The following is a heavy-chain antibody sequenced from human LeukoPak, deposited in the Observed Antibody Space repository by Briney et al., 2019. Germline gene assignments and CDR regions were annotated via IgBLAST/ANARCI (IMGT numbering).Heavy chain of an antibody. V-gene: IGHV3-23*01. CDR2: ISGSGGST. CDR1: GFTFSSYA. CDR3: AREVGYGDYGTEYFDY. D-gene: IGHD4-17*01. J-gene: IGHJ4*02. Sequence: GGSLRLSCAASGFTFSSYAMSWVRQAPGKGLEWVSAISGSGGSTYYADSVKGRFTISRDNAKNSLYLQMNSLRAEDTAVYYCAREVGYGDYGTEYFDYWGQGTLVTVSS.